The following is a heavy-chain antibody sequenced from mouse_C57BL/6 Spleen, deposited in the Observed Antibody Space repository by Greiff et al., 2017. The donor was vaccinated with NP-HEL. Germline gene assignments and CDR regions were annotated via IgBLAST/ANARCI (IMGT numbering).Heavy chain of an antibody. J-gene: IGHJ1*03. CDR1: GYTFTDYE. CDR2: IDPETGGT. CDR3: TTYDYPYWYFDV. Sequence: VKLQESGAELVRPGASVTLSCKASGYTFTDYEMHWVKQTPVHGLEWIGAIDPETGGTAYNQKFKGKAILTADKSSSTAYMELRSLTSEDSAVYYCTTYDYPYWYFDVWGTGTTVTVSS. V-gene: IGHV1-15*01. D-gene: IGHD2-4*01.